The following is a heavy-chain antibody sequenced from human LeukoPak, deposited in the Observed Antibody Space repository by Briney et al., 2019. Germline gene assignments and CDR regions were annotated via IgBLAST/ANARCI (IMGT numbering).Heavy chain of an antibody. J-gene: IGHJ4*02. D-gene: IGHD1-26*01. CDR2: FYPEDGET. Sequence: ASVKVSCKVSGYTLTELSMHWVRQAPGKGLEGMGGFYPEDGETIYAQKFRGRVTMTEDTSTDTAYMELSSLRSEDTAVYYCATGNGGSYSLFDYWGQGTLVTVSS. V-gene: IGHV1-24*01. CDR3: ATGNGGSYSLFDY. CDR1: GYTLTELS.